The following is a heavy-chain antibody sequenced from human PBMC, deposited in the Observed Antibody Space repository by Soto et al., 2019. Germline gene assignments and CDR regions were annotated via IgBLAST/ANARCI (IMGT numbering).Heavy chain of an antibody. CDR2: INHSGST. D-gene: IGHD3-10*01. V-gene: IGHV4-34*01. CDR1: GGSFSGYY. CDR3: ARRLLWFGELGMDV. J-gene: IGHJ6*03. Sequence: SETLSLTCAVHGGSFSGYYWSWIRQPPGKGLEWIGEINHSGSTNYNPSLKSRVTISVDTSKNQFSLKLSSVTAADTAVYYCARRLLWFGELGMDVWGKGTTVTVSS.